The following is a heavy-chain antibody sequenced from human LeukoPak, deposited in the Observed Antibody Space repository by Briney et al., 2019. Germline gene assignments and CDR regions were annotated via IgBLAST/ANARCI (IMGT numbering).Heavy chain of an antibody. CDR1: GGSISSGSYY. J-gene: IGHJ3*02. CDR2: MYSSGRT. CDR3: ARGPGRDSGEAFDI. V-gene: IGHV4-61*02. Sequence: SETLSLTCTVSGGSISSGSYYWSWTRQPAGKGLEWIGRMYSSGRTDYNPSLKSRVTISLDRSKNQFSLELTSVTAADTAVYFCARGPGRDSGEAFDIWGQGTMATVSS. D-gene: IGHD6-19*01.